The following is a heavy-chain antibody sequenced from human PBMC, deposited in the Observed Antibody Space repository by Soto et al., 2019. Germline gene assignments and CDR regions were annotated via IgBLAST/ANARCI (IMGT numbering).Heavy chain of an antibody. Sequence: GGSLRLSCAASGFTFSSYAMHWVRQAPGKGLQWVAVISHDGSNEYYADSVRGRFTISRDSSKNTLNLQMNSLRADDTAVYYCARVGGGTVTTERSGDAFDIWGQGTMVTVSS. CDR2: ISHDGSNE. V-gene: IGHV3-30-3*01. J-gene: IGHJ3*02. CDR3: ARVGGGTVTTERSGDAFDI. CDR1: GFTFSSYA. D-gene: IGHD4-17*01.